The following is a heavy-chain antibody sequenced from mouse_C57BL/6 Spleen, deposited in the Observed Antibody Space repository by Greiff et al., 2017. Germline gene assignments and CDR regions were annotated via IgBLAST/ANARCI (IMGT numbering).Heavy chain of an antibody. CDR3: ASYVGNGSSFYWYFDV. V-gene: IGHV14-2*01. D-gene: IGHD1-1*01. CDR2: IAPEDGEP. J-gene: IGHJ1*03. CDR1: GFNIKDYY. Sequence: VQLQQSGAELVKPGASVKLSCTASGFNIKDYYMHWVQQRTDQGLEWIGRIAPEDGEPKYAQNFQGRATITADTSSNTAYLQLSSLTSEDTAVYYGASYVGNGSSFYWYFDVWGTGTTVTVSS.